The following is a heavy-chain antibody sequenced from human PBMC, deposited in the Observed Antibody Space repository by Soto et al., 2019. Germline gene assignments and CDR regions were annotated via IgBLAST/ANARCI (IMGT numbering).Heavy chain of an antibody. CDR2: IHYSGST. J-gene: IGHJ5*02. Sequence: PSETLSLTCTVSGGSISSGGYYWSWIRQHPGKGLEWIGYIHYSGSTYYNSSLKSRVTISVDTSKNQFSLKLSSVTAADTAVYYCARWTPLFSTYYYDSSGREATNWFDPWGQGTLVTVS. D-gene: IGHD3-22*01. V-gene: IGHV4-31*03. CDR3: ARWTPLFSTYYYDSSGREATNWFDP. CDR1: GGSISSGGYY.